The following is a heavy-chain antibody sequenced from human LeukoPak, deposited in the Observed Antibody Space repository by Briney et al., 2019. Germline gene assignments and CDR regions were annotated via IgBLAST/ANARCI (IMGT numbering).Heavy chain of an antibody. V-gene: IGHV4-4*07. Sequence: PSETLSLTCTVSGGSISSYYCSWIRQPAGKGLECIVRMYISGSTNSNTSIKSRVTMSVDTSKNQFSLKLNSVTAADTAVYYCAREGDDILTGYSFDAFDVWGQGTMVTVSS. CDR1: GGSISSYY. CDR3: AREGDDILTGYSFDAFDV. J-gene: IGHJ3*01. D-gene: IGHD3-9*01. CDR2: MYISGST.